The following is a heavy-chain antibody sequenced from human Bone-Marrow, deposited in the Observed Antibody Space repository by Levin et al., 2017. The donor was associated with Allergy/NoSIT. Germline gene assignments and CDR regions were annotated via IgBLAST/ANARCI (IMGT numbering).Heavy chain of an antibody. D-gene: IGHD5-18*01. CDR2: IDWDDDK. CDR3: ARSSPGGFSYGHHFDY. CDR1: GFSLTTSAMC. J-gene: IGHJ4*02. Sequence: VSGPTLVKPTQTLTLTCTFSGFSLTTSAMCVSWIRQPPGKALEWLARIDWDDDKYYSTSLKTRLSISKDTSKNQVVLTMTNMDPVDTATYYCARSSPGGFSYGHHFDYWGQGTLVAVSS. V-gene: IGHV2-70*11.